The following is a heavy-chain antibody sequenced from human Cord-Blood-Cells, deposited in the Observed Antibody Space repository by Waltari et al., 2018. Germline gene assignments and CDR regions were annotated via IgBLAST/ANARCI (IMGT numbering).Heavy chain of an antibody. CDR3: ARDYSQLGDAFDI. Sequence: EVQLVESGGGLVQPGGSLRLSCAASGFTFSSYWMSWVRQAPGKGLGWVANRKQDGSEKYYVDSVKGRFTITRDNAKNALYLQMNSLRAEDTAVYYCARDYSQLGDAFDIWGQGTMVTVSS. J-gene: IGHJ3*02. CDR2: RKQDGSEK. CDR1: GFTFSSYW. D-gene: IGHD6-13*01. V-gene: IGHV3-7*01.